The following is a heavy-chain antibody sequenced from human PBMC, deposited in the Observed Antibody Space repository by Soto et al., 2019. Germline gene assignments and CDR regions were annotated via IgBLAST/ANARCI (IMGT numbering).Heavy chain of an antibody. V-gene: IGHV3-23*01. J-gene: IGHJ3*01. D-gene: IGHD4-17*01. CDR2: VSGNGGGT. CDR1: GFTFSNYA. CDR3: PKVGMPTVTNDALDV. Sequence: EVQLLESGGGLVQPGGSLRLSCVVSGFTFSNYAMTWVRQTPGKGLEWVSVVSGNGGGTDYAGSVKGRFTTSRDNSKTPLYLKMKSLRAEEPAIYSCPKVGMPTVTNDALDVWGQGARVTSLQ.